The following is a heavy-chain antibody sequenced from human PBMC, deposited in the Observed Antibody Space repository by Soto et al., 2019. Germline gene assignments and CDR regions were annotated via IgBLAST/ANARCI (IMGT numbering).Heavy chain of an antibody. CDR2: IIPIFGTA. CDR1: GGTFSSYA. V-gene: IGHV1-69*13. D-gene: IGHD3-10*01. Sequence: GASVKVSCKASGGTFSSYAISWVRQAPGQGLEWMGGIIPIFGTANYAQKFQGRVTITADESTSTAYMELSSLRSEDTAVYYCAGGYMVRGVIPLGYWGQGTLVTVSS. J-gene: IGHJ4*02. CDR3: AGGYMVRGVIPLGY.